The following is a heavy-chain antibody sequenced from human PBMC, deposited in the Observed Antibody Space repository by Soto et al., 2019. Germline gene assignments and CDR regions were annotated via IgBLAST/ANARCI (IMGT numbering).Heavy chain of an antibody. V-gene: IGHV3-11*06. CDR1: GFTFRDYY. CDR3: ARADTTYGSGYSYFDP. Sequence: PGESLKISCAASGFTFRDYYFSWFRQAPGKGLEWVSYISSRSTYTNYADSVKGRFAISRDDARNSLFLQMNNLRAEDTAVYYCARADTTYGSGYSYFDPWGQGTQVTVSS. J-gene: IGHJ5*02. CDR2: ISSRSTYT. D-gene: IGHD3-10*01.